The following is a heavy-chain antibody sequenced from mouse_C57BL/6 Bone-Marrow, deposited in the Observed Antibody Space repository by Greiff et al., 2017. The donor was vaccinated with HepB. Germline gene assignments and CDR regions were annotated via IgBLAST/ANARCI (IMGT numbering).Heavy chain of an antibody. V-gene: IGHV1-52*01. Sequence: VQLQQPGAELVRPGSSVKLSCKASGYTFTSYWMHWVKQRPIQGLEWIGNIDPSDSETHYNQKFKDKATLTVDKSSSTAYMQLNSLTSEDSAVYYGARRGDDYDDLLHFDYWGQGTTLTVSS. CDR3: ARRGDDYDDLLHFDY. D-gene: IGHD2-4*01. CDR1: GYTFTSYW. CDR2: IDPSDSET. J-gene: IGHJ2*01.